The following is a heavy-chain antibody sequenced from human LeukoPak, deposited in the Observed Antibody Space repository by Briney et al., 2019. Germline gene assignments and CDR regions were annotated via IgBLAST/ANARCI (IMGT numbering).Heavy chain of an antibody. CDR2: ISYDGSNK. D-gene: IGHD3-9*01. J-gene: IGHJ4*02. CDR3: AKDEKRYYDILTGYPHPDY. CDR1: GFTFSSYG. V-gene: IGHV3-30*18. Sequence: GRSLRLSCAASGFTFSSYGMHWVRQAPGKGLEWVAVISYDGSNKYYADSVKGRFTISRDNSKNTLYLQTNSLRAEDTAVYYCAKDEKRYYDILTGYPHPDYWGQGTLVTVSS.